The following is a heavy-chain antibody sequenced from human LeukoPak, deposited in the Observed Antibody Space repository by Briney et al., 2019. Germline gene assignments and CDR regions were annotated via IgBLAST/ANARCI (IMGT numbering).Heavy chain of an antibody. Sequence: GGSLSPSRVVSGFTLSGLWIHWVRQAPGKGLEWVSRMNSGGSTTTYADSVKGRFTISRDNAKNTLFLQMNSLTVEDTAVYYCVRYLGGKAGDFWG. D-gene: IGHD3-10*01. J-gene: IGHJ4*01. CDR1: GFTLSGLW. V-gene: IGHV3-74*01. CDR2: MNSGGSTT. CDR3: VRYLGGKAGDF.